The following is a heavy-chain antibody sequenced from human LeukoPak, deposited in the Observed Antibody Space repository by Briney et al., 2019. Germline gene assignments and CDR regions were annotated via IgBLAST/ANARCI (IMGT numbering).Heavy chain of an antibody. CDR1: GYTVTSYY. CDR3: ASDCRIAVASRVANWFDP. J-gene: IGHJ5*02. CDR2: INPSGSST. D-gene: IGHD6-19*01. Sequence: ASVKLSCTASGYTVTSYYMHWVRQAPGQGLEWMGIINPSGSSTSYAQKFQGRVTMTRDTSTSTVYMELSSLRSEETAVYYCASDCRIAVASRVANWFDPWGQGTLVTVSS. V-gene: IGHV1-46*01.